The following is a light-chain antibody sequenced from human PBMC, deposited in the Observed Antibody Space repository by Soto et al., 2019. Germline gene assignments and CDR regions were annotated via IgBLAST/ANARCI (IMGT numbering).Light chain of an antibody. CDR3: QQYGDSPLT. Sequence: ETVLTQSPGTLSLSPGESAALSCRASQRVATSYLAWYQQKPGQAPRLVIYGTSSRATGIPDRFSGSGSGTDFTLTITRLEPEDSAVYFCQQYGDSPLTFGGGTKVEIK. J-gene: IGKJ4*01. V-gene: IGKV3-20*01. CDR1: QRVATSY. CDR2: GTS.